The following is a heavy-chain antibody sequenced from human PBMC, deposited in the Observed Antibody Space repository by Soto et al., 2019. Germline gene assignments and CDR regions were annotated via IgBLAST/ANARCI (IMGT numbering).Heavy chain of an antibody. CDR3: ARDYGGPFDY. CDR2: IYYSGST. D-gene: IGHD4-17*01. J-gene: IGHJ4*02. V-gene: IGHV4-59*01. CDR1: GGSISGYY. Sequence: SETLSLTCTVSGGSISGYYWSWIRQPPGKGLEWIGYIYYSGSTNYNPSLKSRVTISVDTSKIHFSLKLSSVTAADTAVYYCARDYGGPFDYWGQGTLGTVS.